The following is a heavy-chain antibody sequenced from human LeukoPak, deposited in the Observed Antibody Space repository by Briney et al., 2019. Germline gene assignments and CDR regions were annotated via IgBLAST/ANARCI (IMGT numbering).Heavy chain of an antibody. CDR1: GFTFSSYG. J-gene: IGHJ4*02. D-gene: IGHD6-6*01. Sequence: PGGSLRLSCAASGFTFSSYGMHWVRQAPGKGLEWVAFIRYDGSNKYYADSVKGRFTISRDNSKNTLYLQMNSLRAEDTAVYYCAKDQQLATPFDYWGQGTLVTVSS. V-gene: IGHV3-30*02. CDR2: IRYDGSNK. CDR3: AKDQQLATPFDY.